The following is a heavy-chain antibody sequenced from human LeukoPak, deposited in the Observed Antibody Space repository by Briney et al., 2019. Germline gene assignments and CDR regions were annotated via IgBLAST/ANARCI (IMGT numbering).Heavy chain of an antibody. Sequence: SETLSLTCAVYGGSFSGYYWSWIRQPPGKGLEWIGEINHSGSTNYNPSLKSRVTISVDTSKNQFSLKLSSVTAADTAVYYCARARVFGGKLKRIAAAVKGPFDPWGQGTLVTVSS. CDR1: GGSFSGYY. CDR3: ARARVFGGKLKRIAAAVKGPFDP. CDR2: INHSGST. D-gene: IGHD6-13*01. V-gene: IGHV4-34*01. J-gene: IGHJ5*02.